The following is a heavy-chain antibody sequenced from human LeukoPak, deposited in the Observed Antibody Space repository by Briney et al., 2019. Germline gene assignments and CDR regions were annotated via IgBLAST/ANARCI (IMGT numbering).Heavy chain of an antibody. CDR1: GYTFTGYY. CDR3: ARAYYDFWSGYSHFDY. J-gene: IGHJ4*02. Sequence: GASVKVSCKASGYTFTGYYMHWVQQAPGQGLEWMGWINPNSGGTNYAQKFQGRVTMTRDTSISTAYMELSRLRSDDTAVYYCARAYYDFWSGYSHFDYWGQGTLVTVSS. D-gene: IGHD3-3*01. V-gene: IGHV1-2*02. CDR2: INPNSGGT.